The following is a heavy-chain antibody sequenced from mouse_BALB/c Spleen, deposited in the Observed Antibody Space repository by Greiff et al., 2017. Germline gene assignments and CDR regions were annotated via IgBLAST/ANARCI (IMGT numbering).Heavy chain of an antibody. CDR2: ISSGGSYT. D-gene: IGHD2-2*01. CDR1: GFTFSSYA. J-gene: IGHJ4*01. Sequence: EVNLVESGGGLVKPGGSLKLSCAASGFTFSSYAMSWVRQSPEKRLEWVAEISSGGSYTYYPDTVTGRFTISRDNARNILYLQMSSLRSEDTAMYYCARGGYTYAMDYWGQGTSVTVSS. V-gene: IGHV5-9-4*01. CDR3: ARGGYTYAMDY.